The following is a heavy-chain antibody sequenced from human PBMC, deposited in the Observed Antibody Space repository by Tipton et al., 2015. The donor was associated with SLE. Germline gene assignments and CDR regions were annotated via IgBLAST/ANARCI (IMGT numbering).Heavy chain of an antibody. D-gene: IGHD3-10*01. CDR3: ARGITGDL. CDR2: VCNSGSA. J-gene: IGHJ2*01. V-gene: IGHV4-59*02. CDR1: GASVSTYC. Sequence: TLSLTCSVSGASVSTYCWNWIRQSPGKGLAWIGCVCNSGSANYNPSLESRLTISRDASKKQFSLKLTSVTAADTAMYYCARGITGDLWGRGTLVTVSS.